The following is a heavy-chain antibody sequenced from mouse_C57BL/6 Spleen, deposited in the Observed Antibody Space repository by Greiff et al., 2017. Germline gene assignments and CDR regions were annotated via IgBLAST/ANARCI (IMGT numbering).Heavy chain of an antibody. CDR3: ARTGPFYAMDY. J-gene: IGHJ4*01. CDR1: EYEFPSHD. V-gene: IGHV5-2*03. CDR2: INSDGGST. Sequence: EVKVEESGGGLVQPGESLKLSCESNEYEFPSHDMSWVRKTPEKRLELVAAINSDGGSTYYPDTMERRFIISRDNTKKTLYLQMSSLRSEDTALYYCARTGPFYAMDYWGQGTSVTVSS.